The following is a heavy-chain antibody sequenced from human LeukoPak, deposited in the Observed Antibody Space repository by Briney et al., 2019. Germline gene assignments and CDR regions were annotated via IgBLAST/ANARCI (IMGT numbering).Heavy chain of an antibody. CDR3: AKDRYCTTSNCPKDH. J-gene: IGHJ4*02. Sequence: GGSLRLSCAASGFTFSSYAMHWVRQAPGKGLEWVAFIRHDGSDEYYGDSVKGRFTISRDNPRNTQYLQMNSLTAGDTAVYYCAKDRYCTTSNCPKDHWGQGTLVTVSS. CDR2: IRHDGSDE. D-gene: IGHD2-8*01. V-gene: IGHV3-30*02. CDR1: GFTFSSYA.